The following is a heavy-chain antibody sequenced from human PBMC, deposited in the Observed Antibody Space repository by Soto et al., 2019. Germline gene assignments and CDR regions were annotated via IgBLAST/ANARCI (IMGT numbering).Heavy chain of an antibody. V-gene: IGHV4-39*01. CDR2: IYYSGRT. D-gene: IGHD1-26*01. CDR3: ARHWEKGGVGATYFDY. J-gene: IGHJ4*02. Sequence: QLQLQESGPGLVKPSETLSLTCTVSGGSISSSSYYWGWIRQPPGKGLEWIGGIYYSGRTYYNPSLKSRVTISVDTSKNQFSLKLSSVTAADTAVYYCARHWEKGGVGATYFDYWGQGTLVTVSS. CDR1: GGSISSSSYY.